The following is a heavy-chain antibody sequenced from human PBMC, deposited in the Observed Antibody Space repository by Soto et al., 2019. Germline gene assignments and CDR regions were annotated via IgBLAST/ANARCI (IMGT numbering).Heavy chain of an antibody. D-gene: IGHD5-18*01. V-gene: IGHV4-30-4*01. CDR2: IYYSGST. Sequence: QVQLQESGPGLVKPSQTPSLTCTVSGGSISSGDYYWSWIRQPPGKGLEWIGYIYYSGSTYYNPSLKSRVTISVDTSKNQFSLKLSSVTAADTAVYYCDRGSVDTATEGMDVWGQGTTVTVSS. CDR1: GGSISSGDYY. CDR3: DRGSVDTATEGMDV. J-gene: IGHJ6*02.